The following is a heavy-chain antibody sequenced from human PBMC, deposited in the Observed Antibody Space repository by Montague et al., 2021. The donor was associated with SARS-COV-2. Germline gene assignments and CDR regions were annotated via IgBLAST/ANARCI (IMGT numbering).Heavy chain of an antibody. CDR2: IYLSGFT. CDR1: DVSLSTSTW. Sequence: SETLSLTCAVSDVSLSTSTWRSWVRQSPGKGLEWVGEIYLSGFTXYTPPVKSRVSISLDDSRSQFSLRLTSVTAADTAVYFCARGGLGNRGFNYWGQGTLVTVSS. V-gene: IGHV4-4*02. J-gene: IGHJ4*02. D-gene: IGHD3/OR15-3a*01. CDR3: ARGGLGNRGFNY.